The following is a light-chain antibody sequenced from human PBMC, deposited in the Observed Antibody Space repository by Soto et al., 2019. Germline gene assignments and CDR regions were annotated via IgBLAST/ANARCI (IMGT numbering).Light chain of an antibody. V-gene: IGLV2-14*01. CDR3: SSYTSSSSLDV. J-gene: IGLJ1*01. Sequence: QSVLTQPASVSGSPEQSISISCTGTSSDIGTYKFVSWYQHHPGKAPKLIIYEVSNRPSGVSHRFSGSKSGNTASLTISGLQPDDEADYYCSSYTSSSSLDVFGTGTQLTVL. CDR1: SSDIGTYKF. CDR2: EVS.